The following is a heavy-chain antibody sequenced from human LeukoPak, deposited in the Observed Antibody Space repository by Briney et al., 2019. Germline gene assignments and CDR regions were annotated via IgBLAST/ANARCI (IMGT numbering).Heavy chain of an antibody. J-gene: IGHJ3*02. Sequence: GGSLRLSCAASGFTFSSYAMSWVRQAPGKGLEWVSAITDTGNTYYADSVKGRFTISRDISKSTLYLQMNSLRAEDTAVYYCAKDRQRWAFDIWGQGTMVTVSS. CDR1: GFTFSSYA. CDR2: ITDTGNT. CDR3: AKDRQRWAFDI. D-gene: IGHD5-24*01. V-gene: IGHV3-23*01.